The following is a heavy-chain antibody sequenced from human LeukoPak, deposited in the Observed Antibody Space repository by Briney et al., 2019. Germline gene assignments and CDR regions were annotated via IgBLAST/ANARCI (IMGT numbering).Heavy chain of an antibody. CDR2: ISGNGGIT. CDR3: VKGVVVVTAQAFDY. Sequence: GGSLRLSCSASGFTFSSYAMHWVSQAPGEGLEYISAISGNGGITYYADSVKGRFTISRSNSKKTLYFQMSSLRAEDTAVYYCVKGVVVVTAQAFDYWGQGTLVTVSS. J-gene: IGHJ4*02. V-gene: IGHV3-64D*06. D-gene: IGHD2-21*02. CDR1: GFTFSSYA.